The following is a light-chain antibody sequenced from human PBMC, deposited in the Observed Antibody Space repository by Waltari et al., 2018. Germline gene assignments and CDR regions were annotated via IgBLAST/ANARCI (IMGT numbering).Light chain of an antibody. Sequence: QSVLTQPPSVSGAPGQTVTIPCTGSSSNIGSPYAVHWYQQLPGTAPKLLIYGNSNRPSGVPDRFSGSKSGTSASLAITGLQAEDEADYYCQSYDRSLNGHVVFGGGTKVTVL. CDR1: SSNIGSPYA. CDR3: QSYDRSLNGHVV. CDR2: GNS. J-gene: IGLJ2*01. V-gene: IGLV1-40*01.